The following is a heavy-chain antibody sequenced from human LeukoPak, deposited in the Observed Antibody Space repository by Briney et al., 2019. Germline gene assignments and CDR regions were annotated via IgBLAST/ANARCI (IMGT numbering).Heavy chain of an antibody. J-gene: IGHJ4*02. CDR1: GFTFSDYW. CDR2: INTDGSFT. V-gene: IGHV3-74*01. Sequence: PGGSLRVSCAASGFTFSDYWMHWVRQAPGKGLVWVSRINTDGSFTRYADSVQGRFTISRDTAKNTLFLQMNSLRAEDTAVYYCAREAKVGGALQYWGQGILVTVSS. D-gene: IGHD1-26*01. CDR3: AREAKVGGALQY.